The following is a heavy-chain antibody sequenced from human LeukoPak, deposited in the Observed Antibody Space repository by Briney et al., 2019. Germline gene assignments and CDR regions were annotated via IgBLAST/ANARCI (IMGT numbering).Heavy chain of an antibody. J-gene: IGHJ4*02. D-gene: IGHD3-3*01. V-gene: IGHV3-21*01. CDR2: ISSSSSYI. CDR1: GFTFSSYS. Sequence: GGSLRLSCAASGFTFSSYSMNWVRQAPGKGLEWVSSISSSSSYIYYADPVKGRFTISRDNAKNSLYLQMNSLRAEDTAVYYCARGGEITYYDFWSGYLEIDYWGQGTLVTVSS. CDR3: ARGGEITYYDFWSGYLEIDY.